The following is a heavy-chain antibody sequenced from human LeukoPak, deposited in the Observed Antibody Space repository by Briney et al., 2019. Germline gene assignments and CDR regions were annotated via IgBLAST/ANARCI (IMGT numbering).Heavy chain of an antibody. J-gene: IGHJ4*02. V-gene: IGHV3-74*01. CDR2: INSDGSST. Sequence: GGSLRLSCAASGFTFSSYWMHWVRQAPGKGLVWVSRINSDGSSTSYADSVKGRFTISRDNAKNTLYLQMNSLRAEDTAVYYCPRDLQLYYYASSSVYWGQGTLVTVSS. D-gene: IGHD3-22*01. CDR3: PRDLQLYYYASSSVY. CDR1: GFTFSSYW.